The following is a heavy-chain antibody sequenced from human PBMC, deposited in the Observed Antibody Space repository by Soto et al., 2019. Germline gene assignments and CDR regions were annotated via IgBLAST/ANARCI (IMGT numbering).Heavy chain of an antibody. V-gene: IGHV1-18*01. Sequence: ASVKVSCKASGYTFTSYGISWVRQAPGQGLEWMEWISAYNGNTNYAQKLQGRVTMTTDTSTSTAYMELRSLRSEDTAVYYSARCLNLLQYYDFWSGYYTLSDYYYYMDVWGKGTTVTVSS. CDR1: GYTFTSYG. D-gene: IGHD3-3*01. CDR3: ARCLNLLQYYDFWSGYYTLSDYYYYMDV. J-gene: IGHJ6*03. CDR2: ISAYNGNT.